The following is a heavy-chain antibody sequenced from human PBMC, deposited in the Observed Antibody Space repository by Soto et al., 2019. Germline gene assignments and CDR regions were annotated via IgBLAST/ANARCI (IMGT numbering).Heavy chain of an antibody. J-gene: IGHJ5*02. D-gene: IGHD3-22*01. CDR2: ISYDGSNK. Sequence: LRLSCAASGFTFSSYAMHWVRQAPGKGLEWVAVISYDGSNKYYADSVKGRFTISRDNSKNTLYLQMNSLRAEDTAVYYCARDSNPYYYDSSGYLNWFDPWGQGTLVTVSS. CDR1: GFTFSSYA. CDR3: ARDSNPYYYDSSGYLNWFDP. V-gene: IGHV3-30-3*01.